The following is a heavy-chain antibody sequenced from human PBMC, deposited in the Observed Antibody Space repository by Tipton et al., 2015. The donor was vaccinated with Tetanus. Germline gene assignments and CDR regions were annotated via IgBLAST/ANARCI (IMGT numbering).Heavy chain of an antibody. CDR3: VRGRGSGAQSFGFEF. V-gene: IGHV4-59*12. CDR2: IFHSGST. J-gene: IGHJ4*02. Sequence: TLSLTCTVSGGSMSNNYWSWIRQPPGKGLEWIAYIFHSGSTNYSPSLKSRVTLSVDTSKNQFSLKLNSVTAADTGVYFCVRGRGSGAQSFGFEFWGRGTQVAVSS. D-gene: IGHD3-10*01. CDR1: GGSMSNNY.